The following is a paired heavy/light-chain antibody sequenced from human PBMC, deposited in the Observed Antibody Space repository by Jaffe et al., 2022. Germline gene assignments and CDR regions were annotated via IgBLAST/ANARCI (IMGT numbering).Heavy chain of an antibody. CDR2: IIPILGIA. V-gene: IGHV1-69*08. J-gene: IGHJ4*02. D-gene: IGHD3-22*01. CDR3: AREGGNYYDSSGFEIPVFDY. Sequence: QVQLVQSGAEVKKPGSSVKVSCKASGGTFSSYTISWVRQAPGQGLEWMGRIIPILGIANYAQKFQGRVTITADKSTSTAYMELSSLRSEDTAVYYCAREGGNYYDSSGFEIPVFDYWGQGTLVTVSS. CDR1: GGTFSSYT.
Light chain of an antibody. V-gene: IGKV1-NL1*01. CDR1: QGISNS. Sequence: DIQMTQSPSSLSASVGDRVTITCRASQGISNSLAWYQQKPGKAPKLLLYAASRLESGVPSRFSGSGSGTDYTLTISSLQPEDFATYYCQQYYSTTYTFGQGTKLEIK. CDR2: AAS. CDR3: QQYYSTTYT. J-gene: IGKJ2*01.